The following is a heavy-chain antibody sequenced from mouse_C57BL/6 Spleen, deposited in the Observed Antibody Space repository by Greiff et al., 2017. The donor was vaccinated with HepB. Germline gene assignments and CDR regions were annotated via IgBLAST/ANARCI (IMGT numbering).Heavy chain of an antibody. D-gene: IGHD1-1*01. CDR2: IYPGSGST. CDR1: GYTFTSYW. J-gene: IGHJ4*01. CDR3: ARSDYGSSYDYAMDY. V-gene: IGHV1-55*01. Sequence: LVESGAELVKPGASVKMSCKASGYTFTSYWITWVKQRPGQGLEWIGDIYPGSGSTNYNEKFKSKATLTVDTSSSTAYMQLSSLTSEDSAVYYCARSDYGSSYDYAMDYWGQGTSVTVSS.